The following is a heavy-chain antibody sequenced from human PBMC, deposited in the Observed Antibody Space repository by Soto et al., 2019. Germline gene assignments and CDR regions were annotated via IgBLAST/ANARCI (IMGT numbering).Heavy chain of an antibody. V-gene: IGHV5-51*01. D-gene: IGHD3-22*01. Sequence: GESLKLSCKGSGYSFTSYWIGWVRQLPGKGLEWMGSIYPGDSDTRYSPSFQGQVTISADKSISTAYLQWSSLKGSDTAMYYCARFYYDSSGYYYSAFDYWGQGTLVTVSS. CDR1: GYSFTSYW. CDR2: IYPGDSDT. J-gene: IGHJ4*02. CDR3: ARFYYDSSGYYYSAFDY.